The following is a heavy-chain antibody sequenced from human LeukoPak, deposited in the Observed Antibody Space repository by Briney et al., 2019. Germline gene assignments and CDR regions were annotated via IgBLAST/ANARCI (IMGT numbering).Heavy chain of an antibody. CDR3: ARNIASGGDY. Sequence: GGSLRLSCAASGFTFSSSWMQWVRQAPGKGLVWVSRIDSDGGSTGYAVPVKGRFTISRDNAKSTLYLQMHSLRAEDTAMYYCARNIASGGDYWGQGTLVTVSS. J-gene: IGHJ4*02. D-gene: IGHD6-25*01. CDR1: GFTFSSSW. V-gene: IGHV3-74*01. CDR2: IDSDGGST.